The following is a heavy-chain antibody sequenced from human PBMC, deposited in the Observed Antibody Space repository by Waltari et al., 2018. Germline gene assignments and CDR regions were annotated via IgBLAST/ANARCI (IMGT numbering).Heavy chain of an antibody. Sequence: QVQLQASGPGLVKHSATLSLTCAVSGYSISSGYYWGWSRQPPGKGLEWIGSIYHSGSTYYNPSLKSRVTISVDTSKNQFSLKLSSVTAADTSVYYCARAPCSSTSCYFPYYFDYWGQGTLVTVSS. D-gene: IGHD2-2*01. CDR3: ARAPCSSTSCYFPYYFDY. CDR1: GYSISSGYY. J-gene: IGHJ4*02. CDR2: IYHSGST. V-gene: IGHV4-38-2*01.